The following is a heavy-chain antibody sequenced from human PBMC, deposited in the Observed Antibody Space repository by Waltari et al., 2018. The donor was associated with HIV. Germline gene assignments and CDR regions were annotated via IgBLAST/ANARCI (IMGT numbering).Heavy chain of an antibody. Sequence: QVQLVESGGGVVQPGRSLRLSCAASGFTFNPSAMHWVRQAPGKGLEWVAFISWDVSTKHYAYSVKGRCTISRDNSRNSLYLQMSSLRAEDTAVYYCGREGDYYDSSPFDYWGQGTLVTVSS. CDR3: GREGDYYDSSPFDY. V-gene: IGHV3-30-3*01. J-gene: IGHJ4*02. D-gene: IGHD3-22*01. CDR1: GFTFNPSA. CDR2: ISWDVSTK.